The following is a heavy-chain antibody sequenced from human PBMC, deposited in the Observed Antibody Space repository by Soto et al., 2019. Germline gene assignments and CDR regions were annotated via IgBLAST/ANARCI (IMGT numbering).Heavy chain of an antibody. CDR2: ISGRSGYI. CDR3: ARRENDTTAYYWLH. CDR1: GFSFSGYT. V-gene: IGHV3-21*01. Sequence: GGSLRLSYAASGFSFSGYTMNWIRHVPGKGPEWVSSISGRSGYIHYADSVRGRFTISRDNAGNSLFLHMSNVTAGDTAMYYCARRENDTTAYYWLHWGQGTLVTVSS. D-gene: IGHD3-22*01. J-gene: IGHJ4*02.